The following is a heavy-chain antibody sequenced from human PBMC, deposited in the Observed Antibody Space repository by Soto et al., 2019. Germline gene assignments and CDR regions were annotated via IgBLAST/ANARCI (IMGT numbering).Heavy chain of an antibody. V-gene: IGHV4-61*01. CDR2: ILNSGST. D-gene: IGHD2-2*01. J-gene: IGHJ4*02. CDR3: ARQRIGPAQYYLDY. CDR1: GGSISSGSYY. Sequence: PSETLSLTCTVSGGSISSGSYYWSWIRQPPGKALEWLGYILNSGSTNYYPSLESRVTISLDTSKNQFSLKLSSVGAAHTAVYYCARQRIGPAQYYLDYWGQGALVTVSS.